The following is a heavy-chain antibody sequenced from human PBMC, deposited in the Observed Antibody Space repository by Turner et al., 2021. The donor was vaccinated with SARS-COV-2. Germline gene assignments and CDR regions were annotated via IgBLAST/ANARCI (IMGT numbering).Heavy chain of an antibody. D-gene: IGHD3-22*01. V-gene: IGHV3-33*01. Sequence: QVQLVVSGGGVVQPGRSLRLSCAASGFTFSSYGMHWVRQAPGKGPEWVAVIWFDGNNKYYADSVKGRFTISRDNSKNTLYLQMNSLRAEDTAVYYCAREDLYDSSGYYYSGAFDIWGQGTMVTVSS. CDR1: GFTFSSYG. CDR2: IWFDGNNK. CDR3: AREDLYDSSGYYYSGAFDI. J-gene: IGHJ3*02.